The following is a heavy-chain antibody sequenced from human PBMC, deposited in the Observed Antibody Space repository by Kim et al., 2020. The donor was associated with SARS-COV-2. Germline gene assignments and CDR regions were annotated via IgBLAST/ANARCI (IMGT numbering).Heavy chain of an antibody. Sequence: GGSLRLSCAASGFTFSSYAMHWVRQAPGKGLEWVAVISYDGSNKYYADSVKGRFTISRDNSKNTLYLQMNSLRAEDTAVYYCARGSGSSWPSVPFDPWG. D-gene: IGHD6-13*01. V-gene: IGHV3-30*04. CDR3: ARGSGSSWPSVPFDP. J-gene: IGHJ5*02. CDR2: ISYDGSNK. CDR1: GFTFSSYA.